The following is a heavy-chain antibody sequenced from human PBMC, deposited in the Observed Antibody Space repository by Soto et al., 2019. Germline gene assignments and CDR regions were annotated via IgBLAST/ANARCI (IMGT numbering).Heavy chain of an antibody. CDR3: ARDLTSRWFGELFKGGCDY. J-gene: IGHJ4*02. D-gene: IGHD3-10*01. V-gene: IGHV1-18*01. CDR1: GYTFTSYG. CDR2: ISAYNGNT. Sequence: QVQLVQSGAEVKKPGASVKVSCKASGYTFTSYGISWVRQAPGQGLEWMGWISAYNGNTNYAQKLQGRVTMTTDTSTSTAYMELRSLRSDDTAVYYCARDLTSRWFGELFKGGCDYWGQGTLVTVSS.